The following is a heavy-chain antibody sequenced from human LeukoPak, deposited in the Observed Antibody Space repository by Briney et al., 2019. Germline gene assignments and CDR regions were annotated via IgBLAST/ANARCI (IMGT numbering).Heavy chain of an antibody. V-gene: IGHV4-34*01. J-gene: IGHJ5*02. CDR1: GGSFSGYY. CDR2: INHNGST. Sequence: SETLSLTCAVYGGSFSGYYWSWIRQPPGKGLEWIGEINHNGSTNYNPSLKSRVTLSVDTSKNQFSLKLSSVTAADTAVYYCARVGYSSSSDWFDPWGQGTLVTVSS. D-gene: IGHD6-6*01. CDR3: ARVGYSSSSDWFDP.